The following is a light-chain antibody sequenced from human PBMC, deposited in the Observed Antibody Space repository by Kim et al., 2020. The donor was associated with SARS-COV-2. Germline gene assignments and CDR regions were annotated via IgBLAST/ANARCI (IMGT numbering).Light chain of an antibody. CDR2: KAS. J-gene: IGKJ1*01. Sequence: DMQMTQSPSTLSASVGDRVTITCRASQSISTWLAWYQQKPGKAPKLLVYKASNLQTGVPSRFSGSGSGTEFALTISSLQPDDFATYYCQQYDISPGTFGQGTKVDIK. V-gene: IGKV1-5*03. CDR1: QSISTW. CDR3: QQYDISPGT.